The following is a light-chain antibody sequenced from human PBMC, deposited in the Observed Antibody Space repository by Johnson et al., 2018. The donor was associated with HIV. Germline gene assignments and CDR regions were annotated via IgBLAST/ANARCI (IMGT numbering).Light chain of an antibody. CDR2: ENN. J-gene: IGLJ1*01. Sequence: QSVLSQPPSVSAAPGQKVTISCSGSSSNIGNNYVSWYQQLPGTAPKLLIYENNKRPSGIPDRLSGSKSGTSATLGITGLQTGDETDYYCGTWDGSLSGYVFGTGTKVTVL. CDR3: GTWDGSLSGYV. V-gene: IGLV1-51*02. CDR1: SSNIGNNY.